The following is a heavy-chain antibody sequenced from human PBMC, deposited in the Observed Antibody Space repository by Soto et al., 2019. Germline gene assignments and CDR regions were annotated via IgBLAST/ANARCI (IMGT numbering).Heavy chain of an antibody. V-gene: IGHV1-18*01. CDR2: VSADNGNT. CDR1: GYTFSNYG. CDR3: ARRGLDY. Sequence: QVQLVQSGAEGKKPGASVKVSCKASGYTFSNYGISWVRQAPGQGLEWMGWVSADNGNTNYAQRFQGRVTMTTDTSTSTAHMELRSLRSDDTAVYYCARRGLDYWGQGTLVTVSS. J-gene: IGHJ4*02.